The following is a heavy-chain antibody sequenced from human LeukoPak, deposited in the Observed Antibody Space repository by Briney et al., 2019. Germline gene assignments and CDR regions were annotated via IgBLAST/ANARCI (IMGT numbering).Heavy chain of an antibody. CDR2: IYYSGST. CDR1: GGSIRNYY. V-gene: IGHV4-59*01. J-gene: IGHJ4*02. Sequence: PSETLSLTCHVSGGSIRNYYWSWIRQPPGKGLEWIGYIYYSGSTNYNPFLKSRVTISVDTSKNQFSLKLSSVTAADTALYYCARVRYYDSSGPFDYWGQGTLVTVSS. CDR3: ARVRYYDSSGPFDY. D-gene: IGHD3-22*01.